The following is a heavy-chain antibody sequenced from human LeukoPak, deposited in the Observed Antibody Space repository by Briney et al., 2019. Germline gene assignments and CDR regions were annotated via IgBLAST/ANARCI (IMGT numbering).Heavy chain of an antibody. J-gene: IGHJ4*02. CDR3: VKAYHYYFDC. D-gene: IGHD1-14*01. CDR2: ISGGGGTI. CDR1: GSTFSSYA. Sequence: GGSLRLSCAASGSTFSSYAMSWVRQAPGKGLEWVSAISGGGGTIYYADSVKGRFTISRDNSKNTLYLQMNSLRVEDTAVYYCVKAYHYYFDCWGQGTLVTVSS. V-gene: IGHV3-23*01.